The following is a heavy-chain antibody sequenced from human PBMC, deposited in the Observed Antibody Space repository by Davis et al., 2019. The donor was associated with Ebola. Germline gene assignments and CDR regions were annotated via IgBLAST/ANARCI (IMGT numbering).Heavy chain of an antibody. D-gene: IGHD2-15*01. V-gene: IGHV3-23*01. J-gene: IGHJ4*02. Sequence: PGGSLRLSCAASGFTFSSYAMSWDRQAPAKLLEFVSAISGSGGSTYYADSVKGRFTISRDNSKNTLYLQMNSLRAEDTAVYYCAKDRVVVAATPFDYWGQGTLVTVSS. CDR2: ISGSGGST. CDR1: GFTFSSYA. CDR3: AKDRVVVAATPFDY.